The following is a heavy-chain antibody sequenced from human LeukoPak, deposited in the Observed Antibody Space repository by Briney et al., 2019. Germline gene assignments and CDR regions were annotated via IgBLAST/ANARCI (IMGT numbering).Heavy chain of an antibody. CDR3: AREAGGRAFGI. J-gene: IGHJ3*02. D-gene: IGHD2-8*02. CDR2: ISTIGDST. V-gene: IGHV3-64*01. CDR1: GFTFSDYA. Sequence: GGSLRLSCAASGFTFSDYAMHWVRQAPGKGLEYVSAISTIGDSTYYANSVKGRFTISRDNSKNTLYLQMDSLRTDDIAVYYCAREAGGRAFGIWGQGTMVSVSS.